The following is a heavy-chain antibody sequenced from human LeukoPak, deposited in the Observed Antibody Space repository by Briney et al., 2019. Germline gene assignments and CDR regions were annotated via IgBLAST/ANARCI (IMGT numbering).Heavy chain of an antibody. J-gene: IGHJ5*02. V-gene: IGHV4-31*03. CDR2: IYYSGST. CDR1: GGSISSGGYY. CDR3: ARALYYDFWSAYYTGWFDP. Sequence: SETLSLTCTVSGGSISSGGYYRSWIRQHPGKGLEWIGYIYYSGSTYYNPSLKSRVTISVDTSKNQFSLKLSSVTAADTAVYYCARALYYDFWSAYYTGWFDPWGQGTLVTVSS. D-gene: IGHD3-3*01.